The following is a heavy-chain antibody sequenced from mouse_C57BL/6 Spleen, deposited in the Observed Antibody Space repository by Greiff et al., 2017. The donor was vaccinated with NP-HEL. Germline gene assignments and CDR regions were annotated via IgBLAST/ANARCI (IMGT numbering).Heavy chain of an antibody. CDR2: ISGGGGNT. D-gene: IGHD1-1*01. Sequence: EVKVEESGGGLVKPGGSLKLSCAASGFTFSSYTMSWVRQTPEKRLEWVATISGGGGNTYYPDSVKGRFTISRDNAKNTLYLQMSSLRSEDTALYYCARQNYGSYAMDYWGQGTSVTVSS. V-gene: IGHV5-9*01. CDR3: ARQNYGSYAMDY. CDR1: GFTFSSYT. J-gene: IGHJ4*01.